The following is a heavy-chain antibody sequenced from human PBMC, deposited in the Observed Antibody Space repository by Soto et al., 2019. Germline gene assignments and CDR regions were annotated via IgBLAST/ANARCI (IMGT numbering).Heavy chain of an antibody. Sequence: TLSLTCTVSGGSISSYYWSWIRQPPGKGLEWIGYIYYSGSTNYNPSLKSRVTISVDTSKNQFSLKLSSVTAADTAVYYCARLLYFDYYYGMDVWGQGTTVTVSS. CDR3: ARLLYFDYYYGMDV. J-gene: IGHJ6*02. D-gene: IGHD3-9*01. CDR2: IYYSGST. V-gene: IGHV4-59*08. CDR1: GGSISSYY.